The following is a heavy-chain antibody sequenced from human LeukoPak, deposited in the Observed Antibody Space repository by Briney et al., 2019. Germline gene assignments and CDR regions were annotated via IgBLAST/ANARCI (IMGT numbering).Heavy chain of an antibody. V-gene: IGHV1-2*02. CDR3: AREGAAAEDY. Sequence: GASVKVSCKASGDMFTGYYIHWVRQAPGQGLEWMGWINPNSGGTNYAQKFQGRVTMTRDTSISTAYMELSRLRSDDTAVYYCAREGAAAEDYWGQGTLVTVSS. J-gene: IGHJ4*02. CDR2: INPNSGGT. CDR1: GDMFTGYY. D-gene: IGHD6-13*01.